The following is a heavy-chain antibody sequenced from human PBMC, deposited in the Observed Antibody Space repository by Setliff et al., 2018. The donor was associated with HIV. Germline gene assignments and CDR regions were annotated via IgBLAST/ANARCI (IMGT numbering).Heavy chain of an antibody. CDR3: ARHPPHDSTWPYYYYGMDV. CDR2: IYATGST. Sequence: PSETLSLTCTVSGGSINSYYWSWIRQPPGKGLEWIGCIYATGSTNYNPSLKGRVTVSVDTAKNQFSLRLSSVTAADTAVYYCARHPPHDSTWPYYYYGMDVWGQGTKVTVSS. CDR1: GGSINSYY. D-gene: IGHD6-13*01. V-gene: IGHV4-4*09. J-gene: IGHJ6*02.